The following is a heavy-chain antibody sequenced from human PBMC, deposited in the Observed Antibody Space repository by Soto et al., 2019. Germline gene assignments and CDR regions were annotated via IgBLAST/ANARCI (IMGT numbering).Heavy chain of an antibody. CDR3: ARLSRYDFWSGYYGGPDY. Sequence: GASLKISCKGSGYSFTSYWIGWVRQMPGKGLEWMGIIYPGDPDTRYSPSFQGQVTISADKSISTAYLQWSSLKASDTAMYYCARLSRYDFWSGYYGGPDYWGKGTLVTVPS. J-gene: IGHJ4*02. CDR1: GYSFTSYW. D-gene: IGHD3-3*01. V-gene: IGHV5-51*01. CDR2: IYPGDPDT.